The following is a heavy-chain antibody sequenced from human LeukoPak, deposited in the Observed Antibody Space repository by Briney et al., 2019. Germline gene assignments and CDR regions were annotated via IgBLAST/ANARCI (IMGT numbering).Heavy chain of an antibody. CDR2: IYYSGST. D-gene: IGHD1-1*01. CDR1: GGSNSSGDYY. Sequence: SQTLSLTCTVSGGSNSSGDYYWSWIRQPPGKGLEWIGYIYYSGSTYYNPSLKSRVTISVDTSKNQFSLKLSSVTAADTAVYYCAREGPLERRARWFDPWGQGTLVTVSS. CDR3: AREGPLERRARWFDP. V-gene: IGHV4-30-4*01. J-gene: IGHJ5*02.